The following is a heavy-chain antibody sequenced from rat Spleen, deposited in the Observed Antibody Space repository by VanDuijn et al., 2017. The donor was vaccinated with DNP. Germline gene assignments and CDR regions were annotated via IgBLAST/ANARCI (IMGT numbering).Heavy chain of an antibody. V-gene: IGHV2-32*01. J-gene: IGHJ2*01. D-gene: IGHD5-1*01. CDR1: GFPLTSYH. CDR3: ARDRLGGRYFDS. Sequence: QVQLKESGPGLVQPSQTLSLTCTVSGFPLTSYHVHWVRQPPGKGLEWMGVMWHDGDTSFNSALKSRLRISRDTSKSHVFFEMNSLQTEDTATYYCARDRLGGRYFDSWGHGLMVTVSS. CDR2: MWHDGDT.